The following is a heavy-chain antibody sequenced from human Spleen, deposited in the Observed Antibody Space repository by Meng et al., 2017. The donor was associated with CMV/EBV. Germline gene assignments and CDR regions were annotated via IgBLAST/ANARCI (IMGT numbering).Heavy chain of an antibody. V-gene: IGHV5-51*01. J-gene: IGHJ3*02. CDR3: ARHGDTMVSGRAFDI. Sequence: GESLKISCKGYGYRFSTYWIAWVRQMPGKGLEWMGIIYPSDSDIKYSPSFQGQVTISVDKSITTAYLQWGSLKASDTAMYYCARHGDTMVSGRAFDIWGQGTMVIVSS. D-gene: IGHD3-10*01. CDR2: IYPSDSDI. CDR1: GYRFSTYW.